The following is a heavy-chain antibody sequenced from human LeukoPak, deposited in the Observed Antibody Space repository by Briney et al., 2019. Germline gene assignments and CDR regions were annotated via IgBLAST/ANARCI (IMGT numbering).Heavy chain of an antibody. CDR3: TRVYGSGSYTFDY. D-gene: IGHD3-10*01. V-gene: IGHV3-74*01. Sequence: GGSLRLSCVASGFIVNDHAMHWVRQTPGKGLVWVSRINSDGTSTHYADSVKGRFTISRDNAKNTLYLQMNSLRAEDTAVYYCTRVYGSGSYTFDYWGQGTLVTVSS. CDR2: INSDGTST. CDR1: GFIVNDHA. J-gene: IGHJ4*02.